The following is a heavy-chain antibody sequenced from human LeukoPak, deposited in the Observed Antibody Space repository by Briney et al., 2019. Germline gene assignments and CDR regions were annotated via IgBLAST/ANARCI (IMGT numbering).Heavy chain of an antibody. J-gene: IGHJ4*02. CDR1: GFTFSSYT. D-gene: IGHD3-22*01. V-gene: IGHV3-23*01. CDR2: ISGSGGST. Sequence: PGGSLRLSCAASGFTFSSYTMSWVRQAPGKGLEWVSAISGSGGSTYYADSVKGRFTISRDNSKNTLYLQMNSLRAEDTAVYYCAKDPVDYYYDSSGNYWGQGTLVTVSS. CDR3: AKDPVDYYYDSSGNY.